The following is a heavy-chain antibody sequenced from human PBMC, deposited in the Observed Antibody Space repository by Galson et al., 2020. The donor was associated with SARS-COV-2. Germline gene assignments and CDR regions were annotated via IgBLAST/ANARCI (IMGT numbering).Heavy chain of an antibody. D-gene: IGHD3-22*01. CDR1: GFTLSSYS. V-gene: IGHV3-48*01. CDR3: AREDYYDSGGYYGYYFEY. J-gene: IGHJ4*02. CDR2: ISRSSTTM. Sequence: GESLKISCSASGFTLSSYSLNWVRQAPGKGLEWVSYISRSSTTMYYADSVKGRFTISRDNAKNSLYLQMNGLRAEDTAVYYCAREDYYDSGGYYGYYFEYWGQGTLVTVSS.